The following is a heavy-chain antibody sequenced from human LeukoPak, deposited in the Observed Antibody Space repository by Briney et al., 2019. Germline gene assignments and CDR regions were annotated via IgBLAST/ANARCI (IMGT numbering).Heavy chain of an antibody. CDR1: GFTFSSFG. D-gene: IGHD4-17*01. Sequence: GGSLRLSCAASGFTFSSFGMSWVRQGPGKGLEWVSSITTSSSYMFYADSVRGRFTISRDNTKNSLYLQMNSLRAEDTAVYYCARVVRDYGDYVPRPYYYYMDVWGKGTTVTISS. V-gene: IGHV3-21*04. CDR3: ARVVRDYGDYVPRPYYYYMDV. CDR2: ITTSSSYM. J-gene: IGHJ6*03.